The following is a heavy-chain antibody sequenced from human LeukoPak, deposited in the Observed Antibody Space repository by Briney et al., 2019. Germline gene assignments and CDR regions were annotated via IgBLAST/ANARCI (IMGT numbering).Heavy chain of an antibody. V-gene: IGHV1-69*05. Sequence: GSSVKVSCKASGGTFSSYAISWVRQVPGQGLEWMGGIIPIFGTANYAQKFQGRVTITTGESTSTAYMELSSLRSEDTAVYYCARGQNDYNYYYYYMDVWGKGTTVTVSS. D-gene: IGHD4-11*01. CDR2: IIPIFGTA. J-gene: IGHJ6*03. CDR3: ARGQNDYNYYYYYMDV. CDR1: GGTFSSYA.